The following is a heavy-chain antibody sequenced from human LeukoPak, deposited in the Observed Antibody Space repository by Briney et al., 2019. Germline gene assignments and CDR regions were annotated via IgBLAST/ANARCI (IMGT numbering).Heavy chain of an antibody. Sequence: SQTLSLTCAISGDSVSSNSAAWNWVRQSPSRGLEWLGRTYYRSKWISDYALSVKSRITINADTSKNQFSLQLNSVTPEDTTVYYCARKGTVTTPFDYWGQGILATVSS. CDR2: TYYRSKWIS. CDR1: GDSVSSNSAA. V-gene: IGHV6-1*01. D-gene: IGHD4-11*01. CDR3: ARKGTVTTPFDY. J-gene: IGHJ4*02.